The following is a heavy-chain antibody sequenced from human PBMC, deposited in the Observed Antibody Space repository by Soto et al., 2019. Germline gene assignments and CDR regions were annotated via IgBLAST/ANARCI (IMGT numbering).Heavy chain of an antibody. Sequence: QVQLVQSGAEVKKPGSSVKVSCKASGGTFSSYTISWVRQAPGQGLEWMGRIIPILGIANYAQKFQGRVTITADKSTSTAYMELSSLRSEDTAVYYCARDPFGLHVGELSLSAFDIWGQGTMVTVSS. CDR3: ARDPFGLHVGELSLSAFDI. J-gene: IGHJ3*02. D-gene: IGHD3-16*02. CDR2: IIPILGIA. CDR1: GGTFSSYT. V-gene: IGHV1-69*08.